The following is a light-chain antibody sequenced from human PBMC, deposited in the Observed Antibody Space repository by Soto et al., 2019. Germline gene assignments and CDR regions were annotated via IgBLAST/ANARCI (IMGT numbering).Light chain of an antibody. CDR1: QSVSSN. J-gene: IGKJ3*01. CDR2: GAS. CDR3: QQYNNWPAFT. V-gene: IGKV3-15*01. Sequence: EIVMTQSPATLSVSPGERATLSCRASQSVSSNLAWYQQKPGQAPRLLIYGASTRATGIPARFSGSGSGKEFTLTISSLQSEDFAVYDCQQYNNWPAFTFGPGTKVDIK.